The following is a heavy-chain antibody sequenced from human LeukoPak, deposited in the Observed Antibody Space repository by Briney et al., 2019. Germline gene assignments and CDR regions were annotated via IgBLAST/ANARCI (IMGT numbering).Heavy chain of an antibody. CDR1: EFTFSNYA. J-gene: IGHJ4*02. D-gene: IGHD2-15*01. V-gene: IGHV3-23*01. CDR3: AKAPVTTCRGAFCYPFDY. CDR2: INNSGVHT. Sequence: PGGSLRLSCEASEFTFSNYAMSWVRQAPGKGLEWVSIINNSGVHTSYADSVKGRFTISRDNSKNTLFLQMNRLRPEDAAVYYCAKAPVTTCRGAFCYPFDYWGLGTLVTVSS.